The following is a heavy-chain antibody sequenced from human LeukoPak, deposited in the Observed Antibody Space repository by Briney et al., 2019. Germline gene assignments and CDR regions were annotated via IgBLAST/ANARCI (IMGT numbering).Heavy chain of an antibody. CDR1: GYTFTSYG. Sequence: ASVKVSCKASGYTFTSYGITWVRQAPGQGLEWMGRINPNSGGTNYAQKFQGRVTMTRDTSISIAYMELSRLRSDDTAVYYCARDAGDWTKVDYWGQGTLVTVSS. V-gene: IGHV1-2*06. J-gene: IGHJ4*02. CDR3: ARDAGDWTKVDY. CDR2: INPNSGGT. D-gene: IGHD3/OR15-3a*01.